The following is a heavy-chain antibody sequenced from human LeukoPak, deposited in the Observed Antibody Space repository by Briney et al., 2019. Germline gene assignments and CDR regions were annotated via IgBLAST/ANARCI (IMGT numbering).Heavy chain of an antibody. Sequence: SETLSLTCAVSGGSISSGGYSWSWIRQPPGKGLEWIGYIYHSGSTYYNPSLKSRVTISVDRSKNQFSLKLSSVTAADTAVYYCARGSYCGGDCYSAWGYWGQGTLVTVSS. D-gene: IGHD2-21*02. J-gene: IGHJ4*02. CDR1: GGSISSGGYS. CDR3: ARGSYCGGDCYSAWGY. V-gene: IGHV4-30-2*01. CDR2: IYHSGST.